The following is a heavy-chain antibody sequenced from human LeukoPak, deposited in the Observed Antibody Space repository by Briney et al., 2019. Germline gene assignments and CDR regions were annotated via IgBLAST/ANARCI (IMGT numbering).Heavy chain of an antibody. CDR2: IIPILGIA. CDR3: AREKGRYFDWLSRRPFDY. Sequence: RVASVKVSCKASGGTFSSYAISWVRQAPGQGLEWMGRIIPILGIANYAQKFQGRVTITADKSTSTAYMELSSLRSEDTAVYYCAREKGRYFDWLSRRPFDYWGQGTLVTVSS. J-gene: IGHJ4*02. CDR1: GGTFSSYA. V-gene: IGHV1-69*04. D-gene: IGHD3-9*01.